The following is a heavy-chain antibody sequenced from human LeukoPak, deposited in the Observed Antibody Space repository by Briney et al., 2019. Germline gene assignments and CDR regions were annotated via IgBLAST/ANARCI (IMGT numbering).Heavy chain of an antibody. D-gene: IGHD3-10*01. J-gene: IGHJ4*02. V-gene: IGHV3-74*01. CDR1: GLTFHNTW. CDR2: IINDGITT. CDR3: ASDLYGSGNYPTGFGY. Sequence: PGGSLRLSCAASGLTFHNTWMHWIRQAPGKGLVWVSRIINDGITTTYADSVKGRFTISRDSAKNTLYLQMNSLRADDTAVYYCASDLYGSGNYPTGFGYWGQGTLVTVSS.